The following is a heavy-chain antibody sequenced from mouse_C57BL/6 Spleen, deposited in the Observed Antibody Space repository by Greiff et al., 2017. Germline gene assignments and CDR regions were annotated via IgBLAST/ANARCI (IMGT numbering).Heavy chain of an antibody. CDR2: INPGSGGT. Sequence: QVQLQQSGAELVRPGTSVKVSCKASGYAFTNYLIEWVKQRPGQGLEWIGVINPGSGGTNYNEKFKGKATLTADKSSSTAYMQLSSLTSEDSAVYFCARAGDFGTVVAPPYFDVWGTGTTVTVSS. V-gene: IGHV1-54*01. CDR1: GYAFTNYL. J-gene: IGHJ1*03. CDR3: ARAGDFGTVVAPPYFDV. D-gene: IGHD1-1*01.